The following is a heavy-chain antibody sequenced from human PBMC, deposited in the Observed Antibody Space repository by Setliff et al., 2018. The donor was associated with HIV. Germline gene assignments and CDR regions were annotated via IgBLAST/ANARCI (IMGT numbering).Heavy chain of an antibody. Sequence: SETLSLTCTVSGGSISSTSYYWGWIRQPPGTGLEWIGSISSSGNTYYNPSLKSRVTTSVDTPKNQFSLKLSSVTAADTAVYYCARMGIVVVVAAPNWYFDLWGRGTLVTVSS. V-gene: IGHV4-39*01. CDR1: GGSISSTSYY. D-gene: IGHD2-15*01. CDR3: ARMGIVVVVAAPNWYFDL. J-gene: IGHJ2*01. CDR2: ISSSGNT.